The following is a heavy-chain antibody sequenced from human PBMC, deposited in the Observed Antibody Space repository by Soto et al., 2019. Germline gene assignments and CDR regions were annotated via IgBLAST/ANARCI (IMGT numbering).Heavy chain of an antibody. CDR3: ERAFSYGSYWYFDL. J-gene: IGHJ2*01. D-gene: IGHD5-18*01. Sequence: ASVKFSCKASDYTFTSYGITWVRQAPGQGLEWMGWISVNNGNTNYALKFQGRVTMTTDTSTNTAYMELWTLRSDDTAAYYCERAFSYGSYWYFDLWGRGTLVTVSS. CDR2: ISVNNGNT. V-gene: IGHV1-18*01. CDR1: DYTFTSYG.